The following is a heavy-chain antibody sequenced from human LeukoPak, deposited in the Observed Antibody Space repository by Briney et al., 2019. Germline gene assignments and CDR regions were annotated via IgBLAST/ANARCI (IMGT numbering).Heavy chain of an antibody. D-gene: IGHD5-12*01. V-gene: IGHV3-48*02. CDR2: INSISGEI. CDR3: ARDHGYAFDY. CDR1: GFTFSSYA. Sequence: GGSLRLSCAASGFTFSSYAMNWVRQAPGKGLEWVSYINSISGEIWYADSVKGRFTISRDDAKNSLYLQMNSLRDEDTAVYYCARDHGYAFDYWGQGTLVTVSS. J-gene: IGHJ4*02.